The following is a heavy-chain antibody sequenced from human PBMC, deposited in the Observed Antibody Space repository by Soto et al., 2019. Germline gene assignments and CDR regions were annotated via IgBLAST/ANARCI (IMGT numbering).Heavy chain of an antibody. D-gene: IGHD2-15*01. CDR3: TTDSSQTVCYGGPFASVQAKIHDS. J-gene: IGHJ4*02. CDR1: GFTFSNGW. CDR2: IKSKIAGETT. Sequence: EVQLVESGGGLVKPGGSLRLSCAASGFTFSNGWMSWVRQAPGQGLEWVGRIKSKIAGETTDYSAPVKVRFSISRDDSKDTVFLHRSSVITEGTSVYYCTTDSSQTVCYGGPFASVQAKIHDSWGQGTLVSLSS. V-gene: IGHV3-15*01.